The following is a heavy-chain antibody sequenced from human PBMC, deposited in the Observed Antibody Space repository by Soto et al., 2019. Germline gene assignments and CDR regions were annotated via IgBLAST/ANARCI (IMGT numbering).Heavy chain of an antibody. Sequence: QVQLVQSGAEVKKPGASVKVSCKASGYTFTSYGISWVRQAPGQGLAWMGWISAYNGNTNYAQKLQGRVTMTTDTSTSTDEMDLRIMRSDDTAGYYCATELGINTFSDAGVISYYYYYGMDVWGQGTTVTVSS. V-gene: IGHV1-18*01. CDR2: ISAYNGNT. CDR1: GYTFTSYG. D-gene: IGHD3-16*02. J-gene: IGHJ6*02. CDR3: ATELGINTFSDAGVISYYYYYGMDV.